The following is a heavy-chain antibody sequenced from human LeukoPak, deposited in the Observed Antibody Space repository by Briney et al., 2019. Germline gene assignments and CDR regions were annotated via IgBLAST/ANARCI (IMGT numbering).Heavy chain of an antibody. V-gene: IGHV3-48*03. J-gene: IGHJ3*02. D-gene: IGHD5-12*01. Sequence: GGSLRLSCIGSGFIFSNYEMNRVRQAPGKGLEWISYISTTGSDIYYADSVRGRFTISRDNAKNSVYLQVNRLRVEDTAVYYCARDSGSGHDPASSTFDIWGQGTTVTVSS. CDR2: ISTTGSDI. CDR3: ARDSGSGHDPASSTFDI. CDR1: GFIFSNYE.